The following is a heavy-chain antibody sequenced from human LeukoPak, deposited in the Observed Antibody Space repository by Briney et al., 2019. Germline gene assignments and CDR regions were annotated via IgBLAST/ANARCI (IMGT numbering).Heavy chain of an antibody. D-gene: IGHD5-12*01. Sequence: GGSLRLSCAASGFTVSSNYMNWVRQAPGKGLEWVSVIYRGGNTYYADSVKGRFTISRDNAKNSLYLQMNSLRAEDTAVYYCARDSVDIVATIRTGYWGQGTLVTVSS. CDR1: GFTVSSNY. V-gene: IGHV3-66*01. CDR2: IYRGGNT. CDR3: ARDSVDIVATIRTGY. J-gene: IGHJ4*02.